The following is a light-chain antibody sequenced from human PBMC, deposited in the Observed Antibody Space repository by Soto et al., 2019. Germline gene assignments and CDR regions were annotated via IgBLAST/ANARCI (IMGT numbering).Light chain of an antibody. CDR2: AAS. J-gene: IGKJ2*01. Sequence: ENVLTQSQVTLSLSPGERATLSCRASQSVTSNKVAWFQQKPGQAPRLLIRAASSRATGIPDRFSGSGSATDFTLTISRLEPEDFAVYYCQQYGSPPPYTFGHGTKLEIK. CDR1: QSVTSNK. V-gene: IGKV3-20*01. CDR3: QQYGSPPPYT.